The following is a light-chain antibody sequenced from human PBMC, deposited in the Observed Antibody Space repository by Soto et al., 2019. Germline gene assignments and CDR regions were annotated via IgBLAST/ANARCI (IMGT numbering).Light chain of an antibody. CDR1: QSVSNY. CDR3: QQRFKCPWT. Sequence: EIVVTQSPVTLSLSPGERATLSCRASQSVSNYLAWYQQKPGQAPRLLIYDASTRASGIPARFSGSGSGTDFTLNIGSLEPEDIAVYYGQQRFKCPWTFGQGTKVEIK. V-gene: IGKV3-11*01. J-gene: IGKJ1*01. CDR2: DAS.